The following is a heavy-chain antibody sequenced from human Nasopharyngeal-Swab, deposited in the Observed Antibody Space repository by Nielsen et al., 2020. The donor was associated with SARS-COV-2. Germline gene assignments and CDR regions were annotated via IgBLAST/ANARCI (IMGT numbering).Heavy chain of an antibody. D-gene: IGHD3-10*01. Sequence: CQAPGKGLEWIGYIYYSGSTNYNPSLKSRVTISVDTSKNQFSLKLSSVTAADTAVYYCARDGLFGDSAFDIWGQGTMVTVSS. CDR2: IYYSGST. CDR3: ARDGLFGDSAFDI. V-gene: IGHV4-59*01. J-gene: IGHJ3*02.